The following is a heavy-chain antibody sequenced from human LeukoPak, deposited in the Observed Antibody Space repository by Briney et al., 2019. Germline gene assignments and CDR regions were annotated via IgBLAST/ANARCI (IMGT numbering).Heavy chain of an antibody. CDR2: ISGSGGST. CDR1: GSTFSSYA. CDR3: AKDLAADRHYFDY. V-gene: IGHV3-23*01. D-gene: IGHD2-15*01. J-gene: IGHJ4*02. Sequence: GGSLRLSCAASGSTFSSYAVSWVRQAPGKGLEWVSAISGSGGSTYYADSVKGRFTISRDNSKNTLYLQMNSLRAEDTAVYYCAKDLAADRHYFDYWGQGTLVTVSS.